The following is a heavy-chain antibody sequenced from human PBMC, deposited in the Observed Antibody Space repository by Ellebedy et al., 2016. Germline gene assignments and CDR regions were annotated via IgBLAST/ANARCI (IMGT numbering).Heavy chain of an antibody. Sequence: SETLSLXCTVSGGSVSSSSYYWGWIRQPPGKGLERIGSIYYSGSTYYNPSLRSRVTISVDTSKNQFSLKLSSVTAADTAVYYCARSFTVTRWFDPWGQGTLVTVSS. CDR2: IYYSGST. CDR3: ARSFTVTRWFDP. CDR1: GGSVSSSSYY. J-gene: IGHJ5*02. D-gene: IGHD4-17*01. V-gene: IGHV4-39*07.